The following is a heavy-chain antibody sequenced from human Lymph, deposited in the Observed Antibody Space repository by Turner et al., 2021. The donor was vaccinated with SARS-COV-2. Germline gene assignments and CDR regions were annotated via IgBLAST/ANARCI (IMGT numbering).Heavy chain of an antibody. J-gene: IGHJ6*02. Sequence: EVQLAETGGGLIQPGGFLRLSCAASGIIVSRNYMNWVRQVPGKGLEWVSVIYSGGTTYYADSVKGRFTISRDNSKNTLYLQMNSLRVEDTAVYYCARDLGTYGMDVWGQGTTVTVSS. CDR1: GIIVSRNY. D-gene: IGHD6-13*01. CDR2: IYSGGTT. CDR3: ARDLGTYGMDV. V-gene: IGHV3-53*02.